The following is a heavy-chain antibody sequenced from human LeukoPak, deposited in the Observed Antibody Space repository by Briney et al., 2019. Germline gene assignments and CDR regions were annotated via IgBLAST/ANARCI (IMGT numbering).Heavy chain of an antibody. V-gene: IGHV4-38-2*02. CDR3: ARGLGSGNYYVGFDY. J-gene: IGHJ4*02. CDR2: IYHSGST. Sequence: PETLSLTCTVSGYSLSSGYYWGWIRQPPGKGLGWIGSIYHSGSTYYNPSLKSRLTISLDTSKNQFSLKLSSVTAADTAVYYCARGLGSGNYYVGFDYWGQGTLVTVSS. CDR1: GYSLSSGYY. D-gene: IGHD1-26*01.